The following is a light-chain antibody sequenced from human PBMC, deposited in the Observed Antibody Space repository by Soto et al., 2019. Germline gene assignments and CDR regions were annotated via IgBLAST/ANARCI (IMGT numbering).Light chain of an antibody. V-gene: IGKV3-11*01. J-gene: IGKJ1*01. CDR2: NAS. CDR1: QTVGNY. CDR3: QQRVHGPLPWT. Sequence: EIVLTQSPATLSLSPGERATLSCRASQTVGNYFAWYQQKPGQVPRLLIYNASNRATGVPVRFSGSGSGTECPLTISVLEPEDFAVYYCQQRVHGPLPWTFGQGAKVEI.